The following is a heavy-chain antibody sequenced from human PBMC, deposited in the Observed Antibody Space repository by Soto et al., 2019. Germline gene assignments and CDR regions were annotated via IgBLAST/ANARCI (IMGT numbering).Heavy chain of an antibody. CDR2: IYSGGST. Sequence: GRSMRDPCAVAGFTFGSHGMRWVRQGPGKGLEWVAVIYSGGSTYYAGSVKGRFIISRDDAKNTLFLQMNSLRAEDTAVYYCATAKLLLPWLLDYWGQGTLVTLPS. J-gene: IGHJ4*02. CDR1: GFTFGSHG. V-gene: IGHV3-66*01. D-gene: IGHD2-15*01. CDR3: ATAKLLLPWLLDY.